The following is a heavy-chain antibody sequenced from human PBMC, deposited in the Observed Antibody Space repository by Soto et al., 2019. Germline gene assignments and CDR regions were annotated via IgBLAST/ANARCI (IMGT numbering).Heavy chain of an antibody. Sequence: QVQLVQSGAEVKKPGASVKVSCKASGYTFTSYAMHWVRQAPGQRLEWMGWINAGNGNTKYSQKFQGRVTITRDTSAITAYMELSSLRSEDTAVYYCARGIGNYYDSSGYSDAFDIWGQGTMVTVSS. CDR1: GYTFTSYA. CDR3: ARGIGNYYDSSGYSDAFDI. D-gene: IGHD3-22*01. V-gene: IGHV1-3*01. CDR2: INAGNGNT. J-gene: IGHJ3*02.